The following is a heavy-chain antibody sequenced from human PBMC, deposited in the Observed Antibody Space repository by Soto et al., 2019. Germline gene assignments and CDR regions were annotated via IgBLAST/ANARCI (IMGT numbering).Heavy chain of an antibody. CDR3: AREASYYYGMDV. V-gene: IGHV3-30-3*01. J-gene: IGHJ6*02. CDR2: ISYDGSIK. Sequence: QVQLVESGGGVVQPGRSLRLSCAASGFTFSSYAMHWVRQAPGKGLEWVAVISYDGSIKYYADSVKGRFTISRDNSKNTLYLQMNSLRAEDTAVYYCAREASYYYGMDVWGQGTTVTVSS. CDR1: GFTFSSYA.